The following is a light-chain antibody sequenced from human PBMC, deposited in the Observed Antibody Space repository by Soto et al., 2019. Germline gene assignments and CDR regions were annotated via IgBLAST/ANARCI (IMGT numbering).Light chain of an antibody. Sequence: ETVMTQSPATLSVSPGEGATLSCRARQSVNSNLAWYQQKLGQAPRVLIYGASTRATGIPARFSGSGSGTEFILTISSLQSEDFAVYYCQQYNDWPRTFGQGTKVDI. V-gene: IGKV3-15*01. J-gene: IGKJ1*01. CDR3: QQYNDWPRT. CDR2: GAS. CDR1: QSVNSN.